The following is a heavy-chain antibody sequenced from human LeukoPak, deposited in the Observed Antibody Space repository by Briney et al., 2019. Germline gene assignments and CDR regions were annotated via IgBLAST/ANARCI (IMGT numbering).Heavy chain of an antibody. J-gene: IGHJ2*01. CDR1: GFTFSTYS. Sequence: GGSLRLSCAASGFTFSTYSMNWVRQAPGKGLEWVSAISGSGGSTYYADSVKGRFTISRDNSKNTLYLQMNSLGAEDTAVYYCAKWPETYWYFDLWGRGTLVTVSS. CDR2: ISGSGGST. CDR3: AKWPETYWYFDL. V-gene: IGHV3-23*01.